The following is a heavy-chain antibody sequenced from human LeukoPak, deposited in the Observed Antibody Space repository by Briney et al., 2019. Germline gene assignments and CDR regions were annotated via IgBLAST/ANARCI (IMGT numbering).Heavy chain of an antibody. CDR3: ARDPRYCPGGSCSSRRRSVYYYMDL. Sequence: PSETLSLTCNVSGGSISNRAYYWAWIRQPPGKGLEWIGSVFYSGSKYSNPSLESRLTISVDTSKNHFSLRLTSVTAADTALYYCARDPRYCPGGSCSSRRRSVYYYMDLWGKGTTVIVSS. CDR2: VFYSGSK. J-gene: IGHJ6*03. V-gene: IGHV4-39*02. D-gene: IGHD2-15*01. CDR1: GGSISNRAYY.